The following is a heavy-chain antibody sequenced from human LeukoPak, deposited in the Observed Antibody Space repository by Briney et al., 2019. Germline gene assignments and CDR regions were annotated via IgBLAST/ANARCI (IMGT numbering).Heavy chain of an antibody. V-gene: IGHV3-23*01. CDR1: GFTFTSYS. Sequence: GGSLRLSCAASGFTFTSYSMNWVRQAPGKGLEWVSTISGGGGSTYYADSVKGRFTISRDNSKNTLYLQMNSLRAEDTAVYYCARYFGDPQGMDVWGQGTTVTVSS. J-gene: IGHJ6*02. D-gene: IGHD3-10*01. CDR3: ARYFGDPQGMDV. CDR2: ISGGGGST.